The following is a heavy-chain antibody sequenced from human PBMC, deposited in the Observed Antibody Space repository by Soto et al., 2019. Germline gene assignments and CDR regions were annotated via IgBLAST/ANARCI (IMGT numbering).Heavy chain of an antibody. V-gene: IGHV3-30-3*01. CDR3: ARDKYSGYDLYY. CDR1: GFTFSSYA. J-gene: IGHJ4*02. D-gene: IGHD5-12*01. Sequence: SLRLSCAASGFTFSSYAMHWVRQAPGKGLEWVAVISYDGSNKYYADSVKGRFTISRDNSKNTLYLQMNSLRAEDTAVYYCARDKYSGYDLYYWGQGTLVTVSS. CDR2: ISYDGSNK.